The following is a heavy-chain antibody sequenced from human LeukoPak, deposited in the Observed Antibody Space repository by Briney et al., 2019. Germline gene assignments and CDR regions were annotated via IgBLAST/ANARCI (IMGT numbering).Heavy chain of an antibody. J-gene: IGHJ6*02. V-gene: IGHV3-30*04. CDR3: VRSLFDGFYYYGMDV. CDR1: GFTFSSYA. Sequence: GGSLRLSCAASGFTFSSYAMHWVRQAPGKGLEWVAVISYDGSNKYYADSVKGRFTISRDNSKNTLYLQMNSLRAEDTAVYYCVRSLFDGFYYYGMDVWGQGTTVTVSS. CDR2: ISYDGSNK. D-gene: IGHD5-24*01.